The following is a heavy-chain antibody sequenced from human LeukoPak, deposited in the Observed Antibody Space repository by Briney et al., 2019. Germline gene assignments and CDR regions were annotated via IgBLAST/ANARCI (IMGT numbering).Heavy chain of an antibody. CDR3: ARHMSVSYDAFDL. J-gene: IGHJ3*01. CDR2: VYYTGRT. Sequence: SETLSLTCSVSDGSTTGYYWSWIRQPPGKGLEWIAYVYYTGRTLYNPSLESRVTISIDTSKTQFSLTVTSVTAADTAVYYCARHMSVSYDAFDLWGRGTTVTVSS. V-gene: IGHV4-59*08. CDR1: DGSTTGYY. D-gene: IGHD3-10*01.